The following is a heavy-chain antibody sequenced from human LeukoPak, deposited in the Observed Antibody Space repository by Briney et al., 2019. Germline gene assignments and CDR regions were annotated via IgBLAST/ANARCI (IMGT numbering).Heavy chain of an antibody. CDR2: IHHSGST. V-gene: IGHV4-4*02. D-gene: IGHD5-12*01. CDR3: ARGLVDTGRSRFDY. Sequence: SGTLSLTCAVSGDSISSGNWWSWVRQPPGKGLEWIGEIHHSGSTNYSPSLKSRVTISVDKPNNQLSLKMTSVTAADTAVYYCARGLVDTGRSRFDYWGQGTLVTVSS. CDR1: GDSISSGNW. J-gene: IGHJ4*02.